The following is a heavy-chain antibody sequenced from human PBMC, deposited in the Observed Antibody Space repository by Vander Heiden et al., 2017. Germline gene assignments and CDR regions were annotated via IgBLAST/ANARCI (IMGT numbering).Heavy chain of an antibody. CDR3: AVEMDTTWG. CDR1: GFTFSDYY. V-gene: IGHV3-11*01. D-gene: IGHD5-18*01. J-gene: IGHJ4*02. CDR2: ISSSGSTI. Sequence: QVQLVESGGGLVKPGGSLRLSCAVSGFTFSDYYMTWSRQAPGKGLEWISYISSSGSTIYYADSVEGRFTISRDNARNSMYLQMNSLRAEDTAVYYCAVEMDTTWGWGQGTLVTVSS.